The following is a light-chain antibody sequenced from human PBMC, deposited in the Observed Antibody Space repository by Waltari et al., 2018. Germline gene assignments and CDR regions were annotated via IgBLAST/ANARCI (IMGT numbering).Light chain of an antibody. CDR2: EVI. Sequence: QSALTQPASVSGSPGQSITISCSGTDSDVGAYDFVSWYQQHPGKAPHPIIYEVINRPSGISNRFSDSKSGNTASVTIAGLQAEDEAEYDCSSDTTSSAPGIFGTGTRVTVL. CDR1: DSDVGAYDF. J-gene: IGLJ1*01. CDR3: SSDTTSSAPGI. V-gene: IGLV2-14*01.